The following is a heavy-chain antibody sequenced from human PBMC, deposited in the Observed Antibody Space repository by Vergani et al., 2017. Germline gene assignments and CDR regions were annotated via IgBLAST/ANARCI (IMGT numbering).Heavy chain of an antibody. CDR1: GFTFSSYA. CDR2: ISGSGGST. Sequence: EVQLLESGGGLVQPGGSLRLSCAASGFTFSSYAMSWVRQAPGKGLEWVSAISGSGGSTYYADSVKGRFTISRDNSKNTLYLQMNSLRAEDTAVYYCAKDSSXGIVVVPAAMGFDYWGQGTLVTVSS. D-gene: IGHD2-2*01. J-gene: IGHJ4*02. CDR3: AKDSSXGIVVVPAAMGFDY. V-gene: IGHV3-23*01.